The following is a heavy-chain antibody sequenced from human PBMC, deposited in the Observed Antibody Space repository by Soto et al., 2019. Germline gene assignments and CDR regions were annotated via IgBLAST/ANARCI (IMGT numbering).Heavy chain of an antibody. CDR3: VRDEKWAFDI. Sequence: EVQLVESGGGLVQPGKSRRVSCAASGFTFSSYAMNWVRQAPGKGLEWISYISVGSGSIFYADSVQGRFTISRDDAQNSLFLQMNTLTDEDMAVYYCVRDEKWAFDIWGQGTTVIVSS. CDR1: GFTFSSYA. D-gene: IGHD1-26*01. V-gene: IGHV3-48*02. J-gene: IGHJ3*02. CDR2: ISVGSGSI.